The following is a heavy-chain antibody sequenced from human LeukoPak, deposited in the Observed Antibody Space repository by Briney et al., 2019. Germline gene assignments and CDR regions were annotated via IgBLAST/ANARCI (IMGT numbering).Heavy chain of an antibody. V-gene: IGHV1-2*02. Sequence: AASVKVSRKASGYTLTGYYMHWVRQAPGQGLEWMGWINPASGGTNCAQNFQGRVTMTRDTSITTAYLEMTRLTSDDTADYYCARDWTLDYWGQGSLVTVSS. J-gene: IGHJ4*02. CDR2: INPASGGT. CDR1: GYTLTGYY. D-gene: IGHD3/OR15-3a*01. CDR3: ARDWTLDY.